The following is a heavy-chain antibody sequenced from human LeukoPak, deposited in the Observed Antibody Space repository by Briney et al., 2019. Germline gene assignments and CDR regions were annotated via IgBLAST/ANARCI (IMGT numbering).Heavy chain of an antibody. CDR2: TYYSGST. J-gene: IGHJ4*02. CDR3: ARNHLGDFDY. CDR1: GFTFSSYA. Sequence: LRLSCAASGFTFSSYAMHWVRQPPGKGLEWIGYTYYSGSTNYNPSLKSRVTISVDTSKNQFSLKLSSVTAADTAVYYCARNHLGDFDYWGQGTLVTVSS. V-gene: IGHV4-59*01.